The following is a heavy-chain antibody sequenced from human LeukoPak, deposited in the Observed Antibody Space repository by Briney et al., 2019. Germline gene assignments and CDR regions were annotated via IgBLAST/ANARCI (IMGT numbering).Heavy chain of an antibody. J-gene: IGHJ3*02. CDR2: INHSGST. Sequence: SETLSLTCAVYGGSFSGYYWSWIRQPPGKGLEWIGEINHSGSTNYNPSLKSRVTISVDTSKNQFSLKLSSVTATDTAVYYCARSPTEKVPKYYDFWSGYYVGTYAFDIWGQGTMVTVSS. CDR1: GGSFSGYY. CDR3: ARSPTEKVPKYYDFWSGYYVGTYAFDI. V-gene: IGHV4-34*01. D-gene: IGHD3-3*01.